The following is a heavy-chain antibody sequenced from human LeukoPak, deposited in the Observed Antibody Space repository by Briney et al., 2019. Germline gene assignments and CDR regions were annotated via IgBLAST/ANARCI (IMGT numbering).Heavy chain of an antibody. Sequence: PGGSLRLSCAASGFTFSSYEMNWVRQAPGKGLEWVSYISSSGSTIYYADSVKGRFTISRDNAKNSLYLQMNSLRAEDTAVYYCARDSYYDSSGLYDAFDIWGQGTMVTVSS. CDR3: ARDSYYDSSGLYDAFDI. CDR2: ISSSGSTI. J-gene: IGHJ3*02. D-gene: IGHD3-22*01. CDR1: GFTFSSYE. V-gene: IGHV3-48*03.